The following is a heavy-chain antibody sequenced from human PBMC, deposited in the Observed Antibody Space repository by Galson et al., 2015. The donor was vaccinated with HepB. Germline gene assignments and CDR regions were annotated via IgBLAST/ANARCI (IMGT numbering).Heavy chain of an antibody. D-gene: IGHD3-22*01. V-gene: IGHV3-49*03. CDR3: VAMRLNYYDSSAYLRRGAFFHH. CDR1: GFTFGDYA. Sequence: SLRLSCAASGFTFGDYAMSWFRQAPGKGLEWVGFIRSKTYGGTTEYAASVRGRFTISRDESKNIAFLQMNSRKTEDTAVYYCVAMRLNYYDSSAYLRRGAFFHHWGQGSLVTVSS. CDR2: IRSKTYGGTT. J-gene: IGHJ1*01.